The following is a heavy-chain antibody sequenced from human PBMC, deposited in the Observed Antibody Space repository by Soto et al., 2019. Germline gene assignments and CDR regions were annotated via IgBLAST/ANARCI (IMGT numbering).Heavy chain of an antibody. CDR3: ARSTMIVVVLDY. CDR2: IWYDGSNK. J-gene: IGHJ4*02. CDR1: GFTFSSYG. V-gene: IGHV3-33*01. D-gene: IGHD3-22*01. Sequence: GGSLRLSCAASGFTFSSYGMHWVRQAPGKGLEWVAVIWYDGSNKYYADSVKGRFTISRDNSKNTLYLQMNSLRAEDAAVYYCARSTMIVVVLDYWGQGTLVTVSS.